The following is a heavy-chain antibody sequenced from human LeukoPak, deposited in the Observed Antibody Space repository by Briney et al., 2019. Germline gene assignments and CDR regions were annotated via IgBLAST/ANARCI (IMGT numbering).Heavy chain of an antibody. CDR1: GFTFSSYA. D-gene: IGHD3-22*01. CDR3: AKDFYYDSSGYSSDY. CDR2: ISGSGGST. V-gene: IGHV3-23*01. Sequence: GGSLRLSCAASGFTFSSYAMSWVRQAPGKGLEWVSAISGSGGSTYYADSVKGRFTISRDNSKNTLYLQMNSLRAGDTAVYYCAKDFYYDSSGYSSDYWGQGTLVTVSS. J-gene: IGHJ4*02.